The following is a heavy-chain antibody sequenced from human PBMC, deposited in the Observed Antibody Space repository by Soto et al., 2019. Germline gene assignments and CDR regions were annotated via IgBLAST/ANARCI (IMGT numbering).Heavy chain of an antibody. Sequence: ASVKVSCKASGYTFTSYDINWVRQATGQGLEWMGWINPNSGGTNYAQKFQGWVTMTRDTSISTAYMELSRLRSDDTAVYYCARAHCGGXCYSGVDYWGQATLVTVSS. D-gene: IGHD2-21*02. CDR1: GYTFTSYD. CDR3: ARAHCGGXCYSGVDY. J-gene: IGHJ4*02. V-gene: IGHV1-2*04. CDR2: INPNSGGT.